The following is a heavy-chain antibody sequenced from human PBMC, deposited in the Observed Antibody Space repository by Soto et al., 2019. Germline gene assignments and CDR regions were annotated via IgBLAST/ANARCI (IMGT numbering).Heavy chain of an antibody. CDR1: GGSISSSNW. V-gene: IGHV4-4*02. J-gene: IGHJ6*02. Sequence: QVQLQESGPGLVKPSGTLSLTCAVSGGSISSSNWWSWVRQPPGKGLEWIGEIYHIGSTNYNPSLWSRATISVDKSKNQFSLKVNSVTAADTAVYFCASLRQYNGMEVWGQGTTVTVSS. CDR3: ASLRQYNGMEV. D-gene: IGHD3-9*01. CDR2: IYHIGST.